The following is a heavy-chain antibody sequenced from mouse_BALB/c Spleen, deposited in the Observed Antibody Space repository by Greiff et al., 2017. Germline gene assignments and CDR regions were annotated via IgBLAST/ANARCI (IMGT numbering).Heavy chain of an antibody. CDR2: IWAGGST. J-gene: IGHJ3*01. D-gene: IGHD1-2*01. CDR3: ARDEGSLLRLPFAY. Sequence: VQLQQSGPGLVAPSQSLSITCTVSGFSLTSYGVHWVRQPPGKGLEWLGVIWAGGSTNYNSALMSRLSISKDNSKSQVFLKMNSLQTDDTAMYYCARDEGSLLRLPFAYWGQGTLVTVSA. V-gene: IGHV2-9*02. CDR1: GFSLTSYG.